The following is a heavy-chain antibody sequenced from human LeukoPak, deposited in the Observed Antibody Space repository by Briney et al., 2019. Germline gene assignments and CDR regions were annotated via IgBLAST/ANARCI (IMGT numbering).Heavy chain of an antibody. V-gene: IGHV4-4*07. CDR3: ARVHHSYDILTGLSVGYFDY. J-gene: IGHJ4*02. CDR1: GGSISSYH. D-gene: IGHD3-9*01. CDR2: IYTSGST. Sequence: AETLSLTCTVSGGSISSYHGSWIRQPAGKGLEGIVRIYTSGSTNYNPSRKSRVTISVDTSQTQFSLKLSYVTAADTAVYYCARVHHSYDILTGLSVGYFDYWGQGTVVTVSS.